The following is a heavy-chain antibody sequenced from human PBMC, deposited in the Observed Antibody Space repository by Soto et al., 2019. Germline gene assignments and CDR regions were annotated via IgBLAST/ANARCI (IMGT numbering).Heavy chain of an antibody. CDR3: AREAPPVQNYDILTGYFPAYYYYYMDV. V-gene: IGHV3-21*01. Sequence: GGSLRLSCAASGFTFSSYSMNWVRQAPGKGLEWVSSISSSSSYIYYADSVKGRFTISRDNDKNALYLQMNSLRADEKAVYYCAREAPPVQNYDILTGYFPAYYYYYMDVWGKGTTVTVSS. D-gene: IGHD3-9*01. CDR2: ISSSSSYI. J-gene: IGHJ6*03. CDR1: GFTFSSYS.